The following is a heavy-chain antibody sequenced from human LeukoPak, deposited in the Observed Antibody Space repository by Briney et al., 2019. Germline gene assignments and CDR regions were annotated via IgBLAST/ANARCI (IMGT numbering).Heavy chain of an antibody. Sequence: GGSLRLSRAASGFTFSNYAMSWVRQAPGKGLEWVSAITGSGGNTYYADSVKGRFTISRDNSKNTVFLQMNSLRAEDTAVYYCAKWGDYDVLTGYYVSDYWGQGTLVTVSS. CDR3: AKWGDYDVLTGYYVSDY. V-gene: IGHV3-23*01. J-gene: IGHJ4*02. D-gene: IGHD3-9*01. CDR1: GFTFSNYA. CDR2: ITGSGGNT.